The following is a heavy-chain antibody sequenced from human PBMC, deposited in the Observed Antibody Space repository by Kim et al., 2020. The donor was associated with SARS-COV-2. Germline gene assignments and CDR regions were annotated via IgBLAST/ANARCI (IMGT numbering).Heavy chain of an antibody. Sequence: ASVKVSCKASGYTFTDYYIHWVRQAPGQGLEWMGIINTSSGSTNYAQKFQGRVTMTRDTSTSTVYMELSSLRFEDTAVYYCARRGVTIYYYYGMDVWGQGTTVTVSS. D-gene: IGHD3-10*01. CDR2: INTSSGST. CDR3: ARRGVTIYYYYGMDV. J-gene: IGHJ6*02. CDR1: GYTFTDYY. V-gene: IGHV1-46*01.